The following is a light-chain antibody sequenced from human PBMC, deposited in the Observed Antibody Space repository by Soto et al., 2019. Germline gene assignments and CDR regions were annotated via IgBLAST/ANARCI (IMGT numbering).Light chain of an antibody. J-gene: IGKJ1*01. V-gene: IGKV3-15*01. CDR1: QSVSSN. Sequence: EIVMTQSPATLSVSPGERATLSCRASQSVSSNLAWYQQKPGQAPRLLIYGASTRATGIPARFSGSGSGTDFTLTISRLEPEDFAVYYCQQYGNSPRTFGQGTKVDNK. CDR3: QQYGNSPRT. CDR2: GAS.